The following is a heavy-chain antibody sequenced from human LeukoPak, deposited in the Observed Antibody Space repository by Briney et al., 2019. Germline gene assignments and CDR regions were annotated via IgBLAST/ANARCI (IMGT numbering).Heavy chain of an antibody. J-gene: IGHJ5*02. V-gene: IGHV4-59*08. CDR2: IYYSGST. CDR1: GGSISSYY. D-gene: IGHD1-1*01. Sequence: SETLSLTCTVSGGSISSYYWNWIRQPPGKGLEWIGYIYYSGSTNYNPSLKSRVAISVDTSKNQFSLKLSSVTAADTAVYYCARHAVEAASRWFDPWGQGTLVTVSS. CDR3: ARHAVEAASRWFDP.